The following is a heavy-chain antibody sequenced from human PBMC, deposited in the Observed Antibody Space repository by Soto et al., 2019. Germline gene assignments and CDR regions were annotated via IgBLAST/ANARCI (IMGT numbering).Heavy chain of an antibody. CDR1: GYTFTSYD. J-gene: IGHJ6*02. Sequence: QVQLVQSGAEVKKPGASMKVPYKASGYTFTSYDINWVRQATGQGLEWMGWMNPNSGNTGYAQKFQGRVTMTRNTSISTAYMELSSLRSEDTAVYYCSREVNFYGLDVWGQGTTVTVSS. V-gene: IGHV1-8*01. CDR3: SREVNFYGLDV. CDR2: MNPNSGNT.